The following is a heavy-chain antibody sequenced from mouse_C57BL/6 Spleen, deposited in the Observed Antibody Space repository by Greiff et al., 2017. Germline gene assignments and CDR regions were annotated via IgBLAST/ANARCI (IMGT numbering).Heavy chain of an antibody. CDR1: GFSLSTSGMG. Sequence: QVTLKECGPGILQSSQILSLTCSFSGFSLSTSGMGVSWIRQPSGKGLEWLAHIYWDDDKRYNPSLKSRLTISKDTSSNQVFLNITSVDTADTATYYCTRLGGAMDYWGQGTSVTVSS. CDR3: TRLGGAMDY. J-gene: IGHJ4*01. V-gene: IGHV8-12*01. D-gene: IGHD4-1*01. CDR2: IYWDDDK.